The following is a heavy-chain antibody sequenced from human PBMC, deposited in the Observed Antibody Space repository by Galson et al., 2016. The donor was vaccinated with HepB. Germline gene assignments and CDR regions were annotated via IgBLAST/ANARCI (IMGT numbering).Heavy chain of an antibody. J-gene: IGHJ6*02. Sequence: SLRLSCAASGFTFTSYWIHWVRQVPGEGLVWVSRINSDGSSTHYADSVKGRFTISRDNAKTTVYLQMNSLRVEDTAVYYCARVGVIPYYSYGMDFWGQGTTVTVSS. D-gene: IGHD3-10*01. V-gene: IGHV3-74*01. CDR1: GFTFTSYW. CDR3: ARVGVIPYYSYGMDF. CDR2: INSDGSST.